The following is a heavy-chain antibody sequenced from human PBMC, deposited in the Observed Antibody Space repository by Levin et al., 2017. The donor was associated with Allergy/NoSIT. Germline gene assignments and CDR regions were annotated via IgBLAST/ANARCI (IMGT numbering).Heavy chain of an antibody. J-gene: IGHJ4*02. D-gene: IGHD3-3*01. Sequence: GGSLRLSCAASGFTFSSYAMSWVRQAPGKGLEWVSAISGSGGSTYYADSVKGRFTISRDNSKNTLYLQMNSLRAEDTAVYYCAKDVPYYDFWSGYYSSTYSFDYWGQGTLVTVSS. CDR2: ISGSGGST. CDR3: AKDVPYYDFWSGYYSSTYSFDY. CDR1: GFTFSSYA. V-gene: IGHV3-23*01.